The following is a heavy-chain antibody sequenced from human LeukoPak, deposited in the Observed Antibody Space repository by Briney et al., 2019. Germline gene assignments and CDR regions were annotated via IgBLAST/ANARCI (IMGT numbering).Heavy chain of an antibody. CDR1: GFTFSSYS. Sequence: GGSLRLSCAASGFTFSSYSMNWVRQAPGKGLEWVSSISSSSSYIYYADSVKGRFTISRDNAKNSLYLQMNSLRAEDTAVYYCARDGKYCSGGSCYPRVGMDVWGQGTTVTVSS. CDR3: ARDGKYCSGGSCYPRVGMDV. J-gene: IGHJ6*02. V-gene: IGHV3-21*01. CDR2: ISSSSSYI. D-gene: IGHD2-15*01.